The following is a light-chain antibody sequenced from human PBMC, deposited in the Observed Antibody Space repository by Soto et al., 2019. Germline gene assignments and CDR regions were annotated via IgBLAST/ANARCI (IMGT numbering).Light chain of an antibody. CDR1: QSVSSSY. J-gene: IGKJ2*01. CDR3: QQDYNSRP. V-gene: IGKV3D-7*01. CDR2: GAS. Sequence: PGERVTLSCRASQSVSSSYLTWYQQKPGQAPRLLIYGASTRATSIPARFSGSGSGTDFTLTISSLQPEDFAVYYCQQDYNSRPFGQGTKLEIK.